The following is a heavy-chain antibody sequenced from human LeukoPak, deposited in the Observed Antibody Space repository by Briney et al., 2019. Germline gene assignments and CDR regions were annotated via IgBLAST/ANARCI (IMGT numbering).Heavy chain of an antibody. Sequence: GASVKVSCKGSGYTLTELSMHWVRQAPGKGVEGMGGFDPEDGETIYAQKFQGRVTMTEDTSTDTAYMELSSLRSEDAAVYFCARGGYSNSWYDWGQGTLVTVSS. CDR2: FDPEDGET. V-gene: IGHV1-24*01. CDR1: GYTLTELS. J-gene: IGHJ4*02. D-gene: IGHD6-13*01. CDR3: ARGGYSNSWYD.